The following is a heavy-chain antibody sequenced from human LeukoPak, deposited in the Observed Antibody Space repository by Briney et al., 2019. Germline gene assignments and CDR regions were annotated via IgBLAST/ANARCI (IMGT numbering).Heavy chain of an antibody. D-gene: IGHD6-19*01. CDR2: INSDGSST. Sequence: GGSLRLSCAASGFTFSSYWMHWVRHAPGKGLVWVSRINSDGSSTSYADSVKGRFTISRDNAKNTLYLQMNSLRAEDTAVYYCARALSQTQWLVNGWFDPWGQGTLVTVSS. CDR3: ARALSQTQWLVNGWFDP. V-gene: IGHV3-74*01. CDR1: GFTFSSYW. J-gene: IGHJ5*02.